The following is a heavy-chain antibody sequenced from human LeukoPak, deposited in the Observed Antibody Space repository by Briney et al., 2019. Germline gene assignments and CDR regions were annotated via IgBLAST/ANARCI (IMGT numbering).Heavy chain of an antibody. V-gene: IGHV4-4*02. J-gene: IGHJ4*02. CDR1: GGSISSSNW. Sequence: SGTLSLTCAVSGGSISSSNWWSWVRQPPGKGLEWIGGIYHSGSTNYNPSLKSRVTISVDKSKNQFSLNLSSVTAADTAVYYCARDRELLSQYYFDYWGQGTLVTVSS. D-gene: IGHD1-26*01. CDR3: ARDRELLSQYYFDY. CDR2: IYHSGST.